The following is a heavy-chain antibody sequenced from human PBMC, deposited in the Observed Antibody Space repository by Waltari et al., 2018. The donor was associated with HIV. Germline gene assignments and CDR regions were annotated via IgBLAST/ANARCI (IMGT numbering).Heavy chain of an antibody. D-gene: IGHD6-13*01. Sequence: QVQLVGSGGGWVNRGGPLRPSGDASGFTFSVCYMRWIRQAPGKGLEWVSYISSSGSTIYYADSVKGRFTISRDNAKNSLYLQMNSLRAEDTAVYYCARASVIAAAGTEYWGQGTLVTVSS. V-gene: IGHV3-11*01. CDR3: ARASVIAAAGTEY. J-gene: IGHJ4*02. CDR1: GFTFSVCY. CDR2: ISSSGSTI.